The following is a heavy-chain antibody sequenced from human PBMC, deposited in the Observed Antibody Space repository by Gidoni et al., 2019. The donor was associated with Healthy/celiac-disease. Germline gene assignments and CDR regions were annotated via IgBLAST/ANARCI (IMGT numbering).Heavy chain of an antibody. D-gene: IGHD2-15*01. CDR2: IYYSGST. J-gene: IGHJ4*02. V-gene: IGHV4-39*01. Sequence: LQLPESGPGLVEPSETLFLPCTVSVCPLSRSCYYWGWTPQPPVKGLGWIGSIYYSGSTYYNPSLKSRVTISVDTSKNQFSLKLSSVTAADTAVYYCARRAVRGGGNIDYWGQGTLVTVSS. CDR3: ARRAVRGGGNIDY. CDR1: VCPLSRSCYY.